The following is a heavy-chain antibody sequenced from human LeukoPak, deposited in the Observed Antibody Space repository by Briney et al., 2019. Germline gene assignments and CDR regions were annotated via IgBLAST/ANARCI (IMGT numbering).Heavy chain of an antibody. CDR2: IYYSGST. CDR1: GGSISSGGYY. Sequence: SQTLSLTCTVSGGSISSGGYYWSWIRQHPGKGLEWIGYIYYSGSTYYNPSLKSRVTISVDTSENQFSLKLSSVTAADTAVYYCARVRGIVVVDYWGQGTLVTVSS. CDR3: ARVRGIVVVDY. V-gene: IGHV4-31*03. D-gene: IGHD2-2*01. J-gene: IGHJ4*02.